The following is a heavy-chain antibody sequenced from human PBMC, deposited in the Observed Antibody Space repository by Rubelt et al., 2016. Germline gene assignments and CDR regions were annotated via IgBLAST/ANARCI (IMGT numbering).Heavy chain of an antibody. CDR3: ARHVVAAAPLGV. V-gene: IGHV4-38-2*02. J-gene: IGHJ3*01. Sequence: QVHLQESGPGLVKASETLSLTCTVSGYSISSGYYWGWIRQPPGKGLEWIGSIYHSGSTYYNPSLKSRVTISVDTPKNQFSLKLSPVTAADTAVYDCARHVVAAAPLGVWGQGTMVTVSS. D-gene: IGHD6-13*01. CDR1: GYSISSGYY. CDR2: IYHSGST.